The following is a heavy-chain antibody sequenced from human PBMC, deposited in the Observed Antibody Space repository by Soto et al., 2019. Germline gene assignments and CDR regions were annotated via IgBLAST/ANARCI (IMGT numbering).Heavy chain of an antibody. V-gene: IGHV1-8*01. D-gene: IGHD3-3*01. CDR3: ARERKFDFWRKGLGG. CDR1: GYTFTSHD. CDR2: MDPNSGST. Sequence: QAQLVQSGAEVKKPGASVKVSCKAPGYTFTSHDITWVRQAPGQGLEWLGWMDPNSGSTGYAQNFQGRVTMTRNISIDTADMEVSRLRSGDTAVDYCARERKFDFWRKGLGGWGQGTTVTVSS. J-gene: IGHJ6*02.